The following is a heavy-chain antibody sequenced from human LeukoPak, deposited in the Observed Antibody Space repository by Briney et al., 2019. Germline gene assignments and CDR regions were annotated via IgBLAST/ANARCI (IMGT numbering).Heavy chain of an antibody. D-gene: IGHD5-18*01. CDR1: GFTFSSYA. CDR2: ISGSGGST. Sequence: PGGSLRLSCAASGFTFSSYAMSWVRQAPGKGLEWVSAISGSGGSTYYADSVKGRFTISRDNSKNTLYLQMNSLRAEDTAVYYCARGRYSYGSSDAFDIWGQGTMVTVSS. V-gene: IGHV3-23*01. CDR3: ARGRYSYGSSDAFDI. J-gene: IGHJ3*02.